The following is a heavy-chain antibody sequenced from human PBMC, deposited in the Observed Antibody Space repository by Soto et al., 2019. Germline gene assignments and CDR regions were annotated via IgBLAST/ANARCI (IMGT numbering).Heavy chain of an antibody. D-gene: IGHD3-3*01. CDR2: MSGSGDDA. Sequence: PGGSLRLSCAASGFTFSNYGMSWVRQAPGKGLEWVSVMSGSGDDAYYADSVKGRFTISRDNSKNTLHLQMNSLRAEDTAVYFCAKKVTIYAVDPADYWGQGTQVTVSS. V-gene: IGHV3-23*01. J-gene: IGHJ4*02. CDR1: GFTFSNYG. CDR3: AKKVTIYAVDPADY.